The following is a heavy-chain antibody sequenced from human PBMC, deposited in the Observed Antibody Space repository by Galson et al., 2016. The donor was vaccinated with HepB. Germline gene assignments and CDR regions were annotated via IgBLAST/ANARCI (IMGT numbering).Heavy chain of an antibody. J-gene: IGHJ6*02. V-gene: IGHV3-74*01. D-gene: IGHD2-2*01. CDR3: ASTRYPYSMDV. Sequence: SLRLSCAASGFTFNRPYMHWVRQAPGKGLVWVSVTNTDGSSTTYADDVKGRFTISSDNAKKTLYLQMNSLRAEDTAVYYCASTRYPYSMDVWGQGTTVTVSS. CDR1: GFTFNRPY. CDR2: TNTDGSST.